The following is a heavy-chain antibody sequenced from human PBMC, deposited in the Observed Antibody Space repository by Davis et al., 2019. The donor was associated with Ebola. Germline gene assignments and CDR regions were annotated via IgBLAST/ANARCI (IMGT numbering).Heavy chain of an antibody. CDR1: GYTFTNFY. Sequence: ASVKVSCKASGYTFTNFYIHWVRQAPGQGLEWMGIINPGGGGTTYAQRFQGRVAVTRDTSTSTVYMELSSLRSEDTAVYYCARASITWFDPWGQGTLVTVSS. D-gene: IGHD3-10*01. J-gene: IGHJ5*02. CDR2: INPGGGGT. V-gene: IGHV1-46*01. CDR3: ARASITWFDP.